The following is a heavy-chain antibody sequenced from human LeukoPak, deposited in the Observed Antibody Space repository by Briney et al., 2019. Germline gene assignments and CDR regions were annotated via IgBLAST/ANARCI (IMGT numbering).Heavy chain of an antibody. CDR2: ISPSYGNT. Sequence: ASVKVSCKASGYTFTSYGISWVRQAPGQGLEWMGWISPSYGNTNYAQKLQGRVTMTTDTSTSTAYMELRSLRSDDTAVYFCARDPTVRITMIVVVNTGAFDIWGQGTMVTVSS. V-gene: IGHV1-18*01. CDR1: GYTFTSYG. CDR3: ARDPTVRITMIVVVNTGAFDI. D-gene: IGHD3-22*01. J-gene: IGHJ3*02.